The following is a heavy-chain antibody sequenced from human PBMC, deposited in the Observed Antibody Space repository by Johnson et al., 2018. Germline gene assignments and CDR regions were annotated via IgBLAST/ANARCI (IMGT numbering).Heavy chain of an antibody. Sequence: VQLVQSGGGVVQXGRSLRLSCAASGFTVDDYAMQWVRQAPGKGLEWVSGLKWNSGIIDYADCGKGRFTVSRDDAKNSLYLQMNSLRAEDTALYYCAKDGGAERITIFGPGTFYGMDVWGQGTPVTVSS. CDR1: GFTVDDYA. D-gene: IGHD3-3*01. CDR2: LKWNSGII. V-gene: IGHV3-9*01. CDR3: AKDGGAERITIFGPGTFYGMDV. J-gene: IGHJ6*02.